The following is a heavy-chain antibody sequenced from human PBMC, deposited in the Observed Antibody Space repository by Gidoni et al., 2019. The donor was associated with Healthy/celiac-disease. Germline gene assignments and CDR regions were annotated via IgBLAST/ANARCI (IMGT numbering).Heavy chain of an antibody. CDR1: GYTFTGYY. CDR3: ARDRGYCSGGSCYVGGDFDY. D-gene: IGHD2-15*01. Sequence: QVQLVQSGAEVKKPEASVKVSCKASGYTFTGYYMHWVRQAPGQGLEWMGWINPNSGGTNYAQKFQGRVTMTRDTSISTAYMELSRLRSDDTAVYYCARDRGYCSGGSCYVGGDFDYWGQGTLVTVSS. V-gene: IGHV1-2*02. CDR2: INPNSGGT. J-gene: IGHJ4*02.